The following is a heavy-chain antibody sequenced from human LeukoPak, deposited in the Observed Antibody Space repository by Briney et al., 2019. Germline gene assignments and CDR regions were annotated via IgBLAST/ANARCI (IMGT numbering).Heavy chain of an antibody. CDR2: ISWNSGSI. CDR1: GFTFDDYA. CDR3: AKEVGDTGGHYYNWFDP. D-gene: IGHD3-22*01. Sequence: GRSLRLSCAASGFTFDDYAMHWVRQAPGKGLEWVSGISWNSGSIGYADSVKGRFTISRDNAKNSLYLQMNGLRAEDTALYYCAKEVGDTGGHYYNWFDPWGQGTLVTVSS. J-gene: IGHJ5*02. V-gene: IGHV3-9*01.